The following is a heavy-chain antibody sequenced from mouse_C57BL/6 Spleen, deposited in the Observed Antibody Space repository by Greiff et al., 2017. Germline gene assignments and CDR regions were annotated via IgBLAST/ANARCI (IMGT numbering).Heavy chain of an antibody. J-gene: IGHJ2*01. Sequence: VQLQQSGAELVRPGASVKLSCTASGFNIKDDYMHWVKQRPEQGLEWIGWIDPENGDTEYASKFQGKVTITADTSSNTAYLQLSSLTSEDTAVYYCTTDSPGYFDYWGQGTTLTVSS. V-gene: IGHV14-4*01. CDR3: TTDSPGYFDY. CDR2: IDPENGDT. CDR1: GFNIKDDY.